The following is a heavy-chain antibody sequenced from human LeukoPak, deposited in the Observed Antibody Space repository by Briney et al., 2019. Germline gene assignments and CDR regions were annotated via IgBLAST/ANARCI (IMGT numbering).Heavy chain of an antibody. D-gene: IGHD2-2*01. CDR2: IYTSGST. CDR1: GGSISSSSYY. Sequence: PSETLSLTCTVSGGSISSSSYYWGWIRQPPGKGLEWIGRIYTSGSTNYNPSLKSRVTMSVDTSKNQFSLKLSSVTAADTAVYYCARDYCTSTTCPNWFDPWGQGTLVTVSS. V-gene: IGHV4-39*07. J-gene: IGHJ5*02. CDR3: ARDYCTSTTCPNWFDP.